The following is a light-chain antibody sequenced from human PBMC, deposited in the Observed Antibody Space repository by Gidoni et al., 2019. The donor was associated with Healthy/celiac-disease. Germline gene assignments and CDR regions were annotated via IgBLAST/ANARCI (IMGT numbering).Light chain of an antibody. V-gene: IGKV1-33*01. CDR1: QDISNY. CDR2: EAS. CDR3: QQYDNLPLS. J-gene: IGKJ4*01. Sequence: DIQMTQSPSSLSASVGDRVTITCQASQDISNYLNWYQQKPGKAPKLLIYEASNLETGVPARLIGSGSGTDFTFTISSLHPEDIATYYCQQYDNLPLSFGGXTKVEIK.